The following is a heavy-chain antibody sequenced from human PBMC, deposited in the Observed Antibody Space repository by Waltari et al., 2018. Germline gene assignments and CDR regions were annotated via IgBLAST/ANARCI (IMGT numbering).Heavy chain of an antibody. V-gene: IGHV3-21*01. D-gene: IGHD6-6*01. CDR3: ARDSSSSLYFDY. CDR2: ISSSSSYI. Sequence: EVQLVESGGGLVKPGGSLRLSCAASGFTFSSYSMNWVRQAPGKGLEWVSSISSSSSYIYYADSVKGRFTISRDNAKNSLYLQMNSLRAEDTAVYYCARDSSSSLYFDYWGQGTLVTVSS. CDR1: GFTFSSYS. J-gene: IGHJ4*02.